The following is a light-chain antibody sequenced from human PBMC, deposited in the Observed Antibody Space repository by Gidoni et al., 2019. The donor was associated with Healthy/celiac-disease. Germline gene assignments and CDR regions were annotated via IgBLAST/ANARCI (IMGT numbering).Light chain of an antibody. V-gene: IGLV2-14*01. CDR2: EVS. Sequence: QSALTQPASVSGSPGTSITISCTGTSSDVGGYHYVSWYQQHPGKAPKLMLYEVSNRPSGVSNRFSGSTSGTTASLTISGLQAEDAADYYCSSYTSSSPGVFGGGTKLTVL. J-gene: IGLJ3*02. CDR1: SSDVGGYHY. CDR3: SSYTSSSPGV.